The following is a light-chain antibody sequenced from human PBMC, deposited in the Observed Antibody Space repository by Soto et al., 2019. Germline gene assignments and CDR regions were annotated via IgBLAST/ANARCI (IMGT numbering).Light chain of an antibody. CDR3: QQANSFPIT. CDR1: QSINNW. Sequence: DIQMTQSPSTLSASVGDRVTITCRASQSINNWLAWYQQKPGKAPKLLTYAASSLQSGVPSRFSGSGSGTDFTLTISSLQPEDFATYYCQQANSFPITFGQGTRLEI. J-gene: IGKJ5*01. CDR2: AAS. V-gene: IGKV1-12*01.